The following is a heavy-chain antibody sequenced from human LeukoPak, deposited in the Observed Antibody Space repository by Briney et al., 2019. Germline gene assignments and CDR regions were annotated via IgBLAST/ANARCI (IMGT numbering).Heavy chain of an antibody. V-gene: IGHV3-66*01. J-gene: IGHJ3*02. Sequence: PGGSLRLSCAASGFTFSSYSMNWVRRAPGKGLEWVSVIYSGGTTYYADSVKDRFTISRDNSKNTLYLQMNSLRAEDTAVYYCARTSRDGYNFRAFDIWGQGTMVTVSS. CDR2: IYSGGTT. D-gene: IGHD5-24*01. CDR1: GFTFSSYS. CDR3: ARTSRDGYNFRAFDI.